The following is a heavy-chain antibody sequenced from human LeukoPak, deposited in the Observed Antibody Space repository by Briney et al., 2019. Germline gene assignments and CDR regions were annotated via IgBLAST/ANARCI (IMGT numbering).Heavy chain of an antibody. D-gene: IGHD2-15*01. CDR3: AGGYSRGLDY. Sequence: GGSLRLSCAASGFTFSSYNMNWVRQAPGKGLEWVSYISSSSSIIYYADSVKGRFTISRDNAKNSLYLQMNSLRDEDTAVYFCAGGYSRGLDYWGQGALVTVSS. V-gene: IGHV3-48*02. CDR1: GFTFSSYN. J-gene: IGHJ4*02. CDR2: ISSSSSII.